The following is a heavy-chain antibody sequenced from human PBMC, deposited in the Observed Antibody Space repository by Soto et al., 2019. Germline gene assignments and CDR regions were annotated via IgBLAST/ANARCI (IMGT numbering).Heavy chain of an antibody. Sequence: EVQLLESGGGLVQPGGSLRLSCAASGFTFSSYAMSWVRQAPGTGLEWVSAISGSGGSTYYADSVKGRFTISRDNSKNTLYLQMNSLRAEDTAVYYCAKRRVAALSGMDVWGQGTTVTVSS. CDR1: GFTFSSYA. V-gene: IGHV3-23*01. J-gene: IGHJ6*02. CDR2: ISGSGGST. CDR3: AKRRVAALSGMDV. D-gene: IGHD6-6*01.